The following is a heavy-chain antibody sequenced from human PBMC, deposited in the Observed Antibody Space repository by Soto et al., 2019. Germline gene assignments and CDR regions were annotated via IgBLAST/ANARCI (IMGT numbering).Heavy chain of an antibody. Sequence: QVQLVESGGGVVQPGRSLRLSCAASGFTFSSYGMHWVRQAPGKGLEWVAVISYDGSNKYYADSVKGRFTISRDNSKNTLYLQMNSLRAEDTAVYYCAKDFAGWFGEEGSDYWGQGTLVTVSS. J-gene: IGHJ4*02. CDR3: AKDFAGWFGEEGSDY. D-gene: IGHD3-10*01. V-gene: IGHV3-30*18. CDR2: ISYDGSNK. CDR1: GFTFSSYG.